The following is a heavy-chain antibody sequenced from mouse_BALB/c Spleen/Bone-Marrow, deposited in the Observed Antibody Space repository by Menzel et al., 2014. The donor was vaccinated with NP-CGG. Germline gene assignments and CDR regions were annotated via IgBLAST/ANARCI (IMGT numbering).Heavy chain of an antibody. D-gene: IGHD4-1*01. CDR1: GFNIKDTY. V-gene: IGHV14-3*02. CDR3: ARWEYYAMGY. Sequence: VQLQQSGAELVKPGASVKLSCTASGFNIKDTYMHWVKQRPEQGLEWIGRIDPANGNTKYDPKFQGKATITADTSSNTAYLQLSSLTSGDTAVYYCARWEYYAMGYWGQGTSVTVSS. J-gene: IGHJ4*01. CDR2: IDPANGNT.